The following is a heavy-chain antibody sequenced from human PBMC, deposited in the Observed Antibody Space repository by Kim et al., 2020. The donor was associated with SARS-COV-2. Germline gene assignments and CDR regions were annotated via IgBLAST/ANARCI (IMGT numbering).Heavy chain of an antibody. CDR1: GGSISSGDYY. V-gene: IGHV4-30-4*01. Sequence: SETLSLTCTVSGGSISSGDYYWSWIRQPPGKGLEWIGYIYYSGSTYYNPSLKSRVTISVDTSKNQFSLKLSSVTAADTAVYYCARGGWLESRYPFDYWGQGTLVTVSS. CDR2: IYYSGST. D-gene: IGHD6-19*01. J-gene: IGHJ4*02. CDR3: ARGGWLESRYPFDY.